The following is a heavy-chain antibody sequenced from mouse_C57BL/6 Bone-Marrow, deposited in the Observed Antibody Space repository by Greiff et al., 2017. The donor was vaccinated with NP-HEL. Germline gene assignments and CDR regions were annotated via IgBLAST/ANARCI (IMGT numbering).Heavy chain of an antibody. CDR2: INPSTGGT. D-gene: IGHD1-1*01. J-gene: IGHJ1*03. V-gene: IGHV1-42*01. CDR1: GYSFTGYY. Sequence: VQLQQPGPELVKPGASVKISCKASGYSFTGYYMNWVKQSPEKSLEWIGEINPSTGGTTYNQKFKAKAPLTVDKSSSTAYMQLKSLTSEDSAVYYCARRGRYYGSSYNWYIDVWGTGTTVTVSS. CDR3: ARRGRYYGSSYNWYIDV.